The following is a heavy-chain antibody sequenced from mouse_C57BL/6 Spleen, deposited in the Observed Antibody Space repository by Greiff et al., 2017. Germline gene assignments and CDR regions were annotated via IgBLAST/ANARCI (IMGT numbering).Heavy chain of an antibody. J-gene: IGHJ3*01. CDR1: GFTFSSYA. Sequence: EVQLQESGGGLVKPGGSLKLSCAASGFTFSSYAMSWVRQTPEKRLEWVATISDGGSYTYYPDNVKGRFTISRDNAKNNLYLQMSHLKSEDTAMYYCARGGYDKGAWFAYWGQGTLVTVSA. CDR3: ARGGYDKGAWFAY. CDR2: ISDGGSYT. V-gene: IGHV5-4*01. D-gene: IGHD2-2*01.